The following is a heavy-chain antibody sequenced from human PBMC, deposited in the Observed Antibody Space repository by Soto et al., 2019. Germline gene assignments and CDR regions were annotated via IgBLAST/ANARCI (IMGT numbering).Heavy chain of an antibody. D-gene: IGHD6-19*01. V-gene: IGHV4-59*01. J-gene: IGHJ5*02. Sequence: PSETLSLTCTVSGDSISSYYWSWIRQPPGKGLEWIGYIYYSGSTNYNPSLKSRVTISVDTSKNQFSLKLSSVTAADTAVYYCARDSRSGWYWFDPWGQGTLVTVSS. CDR2: IYYSGST. CDR1: GDSISSYY. CDR3: ARDSRSGWYWFDP.